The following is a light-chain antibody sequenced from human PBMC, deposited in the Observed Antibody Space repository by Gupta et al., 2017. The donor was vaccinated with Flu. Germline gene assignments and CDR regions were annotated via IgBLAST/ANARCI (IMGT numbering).Light chain of an antibody. J-gene: IGKJ1*01. Sequence: DIQMTQSPSSLSASVGDRVTITCRASQSISTYLNWYQQKPGKAPKLLIYAASCLQSGVPSRFSGSGSATDFTLTISRLQPEDFATYYCQQSDSTPLTFGQGTKVEIK. CDR3: QQSDSTPLT. CDR2: AAS. V-gene: IGKV1-39*01. CDR1: QSISTY.